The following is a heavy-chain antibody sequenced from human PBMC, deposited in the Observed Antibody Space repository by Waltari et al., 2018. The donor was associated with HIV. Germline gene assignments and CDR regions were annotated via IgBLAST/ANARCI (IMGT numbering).Heavy chain of an antibody. J-gene: IGHJ5*02. D-gene: IGHD6-19*01. CDR3: AKGSGGWAREIHANPHPADP. Sequence: EVQLLESGGGLVQPGGSLRLSCAASGFTFSSYAMSWVRQAPGKGLGWVSAISGSGGSTYYADSVKGRFTISRDNSKNTLYLQMNSLRAEDTAVYYCAKGSGGWAREIHANPHPADPWGQGTLVTVSS. CDR1: GFTFSSYA. V-gene: IGHV3-23*01. CDR2: ISGSGGST.